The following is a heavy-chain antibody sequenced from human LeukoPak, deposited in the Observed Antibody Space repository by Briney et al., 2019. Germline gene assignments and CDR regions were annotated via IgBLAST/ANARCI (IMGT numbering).Heavy chain of an antibody. Sequence: SETLSLTCTVSGGSISSYYWSWIRQPPGKGLEWIGYIYYSGSTNYNPSLKSRVTISVDTSKNQFSLKLTSVTAADTAVYYCARPGHYDILTGYYDHNWYFDLWGRGTLVTVSS. J-gene: IGHJ2*01. CDR1: GGSISSYY. D-gene: IGHD3-9*01. CDR3: ARPGHYDILTGYYDHNWYFDL. V-gene: IGHV4-59*08. CDR2: IYYSGST.